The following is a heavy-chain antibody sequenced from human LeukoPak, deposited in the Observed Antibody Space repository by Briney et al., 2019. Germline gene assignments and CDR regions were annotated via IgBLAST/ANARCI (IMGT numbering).Heavy chain of an antibody. J-gene: IGHJ4*02. CDR1: GITVSSTF. D-gene: IGHD2-15*01. V-gene: IGHV3-66*01. CDR3: TRGRVDVSYYDY. Sequence: GGSLRLSCAASGITVSSTFMSWVRQAPGKGLEWISVIPGGGATYYADSVRGRFTIARDSSTYTLHLQMTSLRAEDTAVYYCTRGRVDVSYYDYWGQGTLVTVSS. CDR2: IPGGGAT.